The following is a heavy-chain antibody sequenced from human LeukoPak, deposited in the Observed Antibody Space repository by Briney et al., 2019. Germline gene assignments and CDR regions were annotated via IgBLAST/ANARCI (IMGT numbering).Heavy chain of an antibody. CDR1: GGSFNTYY. CDR3: ARGRRDGYTLYYMDV. Sequence: SETLSLTCAVYGGSFNTYYWNWIRQSPGKGLEWIGEINHTGTTNYNPSLKSRFTISVDTSKNQFSLKLTSVTAADTAVYYCARGRRDGYTLYYMDVWGKGTTVTVSS. V-gene: IGHV4-34*01. J-gene: IGHJ6*03. CDR2: INHTGTT. D-gene: IGHD5-24*01.